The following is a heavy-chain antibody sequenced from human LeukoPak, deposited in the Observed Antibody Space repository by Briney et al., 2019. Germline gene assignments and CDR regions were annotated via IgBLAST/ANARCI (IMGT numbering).Heavy chain of an antibody. D-gene: IGHD5-18*01. CDR2: INPNSGGT. V-gene: IGHV1-2*02. CDR3: ARGGWSGYSYGSVPEEYFDY. J-gene: IGHJ4*02. CDR1: GYTFTNYY. Sequence: ASVKVSCKASGYTFTNYYIHWVRQAPGQGLEWMAWINPNSGGTNYAQRFEGRVTMTRDTSISTAYMELSRLTSDDTAVYYCARGGWSGYSYGSVPEEYFDYWGQGTLVTVSS.